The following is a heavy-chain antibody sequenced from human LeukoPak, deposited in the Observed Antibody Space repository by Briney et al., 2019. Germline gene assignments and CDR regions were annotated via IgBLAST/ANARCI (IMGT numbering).Heavy chain of an antibody. J-gene: IGHJ4*02. Sequence: PSETLSLTCTVSGGSISSYYWSWLRQPPGEGLEWLGYIYYSGSTNYNPSLKSRVTISVDTSKNQFSLKQSSVTAADTGVYYCARKGSRGYYSRYFDYWGQGTLVTVSS. CDR2: IYYSGST. CDR3: ARKGSRGYYSRYFDY. V-gene: IGHV4-59*01. D-gene: IGHD3-22*01. CDR1: GGSISSYY.